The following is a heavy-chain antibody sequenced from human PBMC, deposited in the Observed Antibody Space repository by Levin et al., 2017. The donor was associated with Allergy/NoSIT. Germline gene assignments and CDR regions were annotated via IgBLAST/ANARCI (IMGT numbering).Heavy chain of an antibody. CDR2: ISDTGGGT. V-gene: IGHV3-23*01. Sequence: PLASVKVSCAGSGFTFSTYAMGWVRQAPGEGLEWVSGISDTGGGTYYSDSVKGRFTISRDNSKNTLFLQMNNLRAEDTAIYYCATRISAWFFDYWGQGTLVTVSS. J-gene: IGHJ4*02. CDR3: ATRISAWFFDY. CDR1: GFTFSTYA. D-gene: IGHD6-19*01.